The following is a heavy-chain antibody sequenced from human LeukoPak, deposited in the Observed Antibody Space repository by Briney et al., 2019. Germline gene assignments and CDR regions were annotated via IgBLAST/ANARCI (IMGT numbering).Heavy chain of an antibody. V-gene: IGHV7-4-1*02. CDR3: ASSLGTGYDFWSGYYDYYFDY. D-gene: IGHD3-3*01. J-gene: IGHJ4*02. CDR1: GYTFTSYA. Sequence: ASVKVSCKASGYTFTSYAMNWVRQAPGQGLEWMGWINTNTGNPTYAQGFTGRFVFSSDTSVSTAYLQISSLKAEDTAVYYCASSLGTGYDFWSGYYDYYFDYWGQGTLVTVSS. CDR2: INTNTGNP.